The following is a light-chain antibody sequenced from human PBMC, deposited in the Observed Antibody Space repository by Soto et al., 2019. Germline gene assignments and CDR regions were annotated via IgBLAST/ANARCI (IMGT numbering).Light chain of an antibody. Sequence: QSALTQPASVSGSPGQSITISCTGTSSDVGGYNYVSWYQQHPGKAPKLMIYEVSNRPSGVSNRFSGSKSGNTASLTTSGLQAEDAADYYCSSYTSSSTPVVFGGGTKLTVL. J-gene: IGLJ2*01. CDR1: SSDVGGYNY. CDR2: EVS. CDR3: SSYTSSSTPVV. V-gene: IGLV2-14*01.